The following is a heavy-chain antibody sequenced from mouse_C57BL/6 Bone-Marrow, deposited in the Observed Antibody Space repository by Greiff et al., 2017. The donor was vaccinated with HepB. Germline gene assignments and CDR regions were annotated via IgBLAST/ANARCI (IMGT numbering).Heavy chain of an antibody. V-gene: IGHV5-6*01. CDR3: ARHLTGTGDY. D-gene: IGHD4-1*01. CDR2: ISSGGSYT. CDR1: GFTFSSYG. J-gene: IGHJ2*01. Sequence: EVQVVESGGDLVKPGGSLKLSCAASGFTFSSYGMSWVRQTPDKRLEWVATISSGGSYTYYPDSVKGRFTISRDNAKNTLYLQMSSLKSEDTAMYYCARHLTGTGDYWGQGTTLTVSS.